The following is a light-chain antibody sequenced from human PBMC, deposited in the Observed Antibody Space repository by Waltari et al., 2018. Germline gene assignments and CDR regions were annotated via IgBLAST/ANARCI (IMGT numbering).Light chain of an antibody. Sequence: QSVLTQPPSVSAAPGQMLTISCSGSSPNIGSNYVSLYQHLPGTAPRLLIYANTKRLPWIPDRFSASKSGASATLAITGLQAGDEADYYCGTWDYSLSVGVFGGGTKLTVL. V-gene: IGLV1-51*01. CDR3: GTWDYSLSVGV. CDR2: ANT. J-gene: IGLJ2*01. CDR1: SPNIGSNY.